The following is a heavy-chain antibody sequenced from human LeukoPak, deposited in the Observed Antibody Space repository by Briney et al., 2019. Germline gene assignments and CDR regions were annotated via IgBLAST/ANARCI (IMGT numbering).Heavy chain of an antibody. CDR2: RNPNSGNT. V-gene: IGHV1-8*01. CDR1: GYTFTSGD. J-gene: IGHJ4*02. CDR3: ARAGRVGAAL. Sequence: ASLTLSCTASGYTFTSGDNSWGRQAPPQGLEWRGWRNPNSGNTAYAQTFQSRVTMTRNTSISTAYMELSSLRSADTAVYYCARAGRVGAALWGQGPLVSV. D-gene: IGHD1-26*01.